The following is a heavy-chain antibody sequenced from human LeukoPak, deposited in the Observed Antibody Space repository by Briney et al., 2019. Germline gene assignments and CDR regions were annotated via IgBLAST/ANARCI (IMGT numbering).Heavy chain of an antibody. CDR3: ARVAVAGLDY. V-gene: IGHV3-21*01. CDR2: ISSSSGDI. Sequence: PGGSLRLSCAVSGFSVTNNYMSWVRQAPGKGLEWVSSISSSSGDIYYADSVKGRFTISRDNAKNSLFLQMNSLRAEDTAVYYCARVAVAGLDYWGQGTLVTVSS. CDR1: GFSVTNNY. D-gene: IGHD6-19*01. J-gene: IGHJ4*02.